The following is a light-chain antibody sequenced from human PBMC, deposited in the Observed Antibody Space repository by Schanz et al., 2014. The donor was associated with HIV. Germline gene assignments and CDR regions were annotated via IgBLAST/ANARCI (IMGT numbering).Light chain of an antibody. CDR1: QSVSSSY. CDR3: QQYGSSPWT. CDR2: DAS. Sequence: EIVLTQSPGTLSLSPGERATLSCRASQSVSSSYLAWYQQKPGQAPRLLIYDASNRATGIPDRFSGGVSGTDFTLTISRVEPEDYAVYYCQQYGSSPWTFGQGTRVDVK. J-gene: IGKJ1*01. V-gene: IGKV3-20*01.